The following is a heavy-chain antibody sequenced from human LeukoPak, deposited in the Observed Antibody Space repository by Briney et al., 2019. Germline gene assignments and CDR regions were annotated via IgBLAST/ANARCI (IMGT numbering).Heavy chain of an antibody. J-gene: IGHJ4*02. Sequence: PGGSLRLSCAASGFTFSSYEMNWVRQAPGKGLEWVSYISSSGGTIYYADSVKGRFTISRDNAKNSLYLQMNSLRAEDTAVYYCARDQFDYSAKLHYFDYWGQGTLVTVSS. CDR1: GFTFSSYE. D-gene: IGHD4-11*01. CDR3: ARDQFDYSAKLHYFDY. V-gene: IGHV3-48*03. CDR2: ISSSGGTI.